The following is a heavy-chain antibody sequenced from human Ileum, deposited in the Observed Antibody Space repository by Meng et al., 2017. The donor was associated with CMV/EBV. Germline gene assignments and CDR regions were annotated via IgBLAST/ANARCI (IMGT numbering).Heavy chain of an antibody. CDR3: ATAGSYRFDF. CDR2: INPDGGTT. Sequence: GESLMISCEASVFTFSSYWMHWVRQAPENGLMWVSRINPDGGTTDYADSVKGRFTISRNNAKNTLYLQMNGLRADDTAVYYCATAGSYRFDFWGQGTLVTVSS. D-gene: IGHD3-10*01. V-gene: IGHV3-74*01. J-gene: IGHJ4*02. CDR1: VFTFSSYW.